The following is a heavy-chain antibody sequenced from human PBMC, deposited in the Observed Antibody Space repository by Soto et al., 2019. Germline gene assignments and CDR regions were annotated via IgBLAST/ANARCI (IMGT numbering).Heavy chain of an antibody. CDR1: GFTFSSYA. J-gene: IGHJ4*02. CDR2: IHGSGGST. CDR3: APHTAMVGNDY. D-gene: IGHD5-18*01. Sequence: EVQLLESGGGLVQPGGSLRLSCAASGFTFSSYAMSWVRQAPGKGLEWVSAIHGSGGSTYYADSVKGRFTISRDNSKNTLYLQMNSQRAEDTGVYYCAPHTAMVGNDYWGQGTLVTVSS. V-gene: IGHV3-23*01.